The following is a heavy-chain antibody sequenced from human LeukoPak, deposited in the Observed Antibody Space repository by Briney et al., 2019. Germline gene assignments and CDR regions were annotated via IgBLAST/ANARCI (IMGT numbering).Heavy chain of an antibody. Sequence: SVKVSCKASGGTFRSYAISWVRQAPGQGLEWMGGIIPLFGTANYAQKFQGRVTITADESTSTAYMELSSLRAEDTALYYCARAKGYCSGGTCYQLDYWGQGTLVTVSS. D-gene: IGHD2-15*01. CDR1: GGTFRSYA. CDR3: ARAKGYCSGGTCYQLDY. CDR2: IIPLFGTA. V-gene: IGHV1-69*13. J-gene: IGHJ4*02.